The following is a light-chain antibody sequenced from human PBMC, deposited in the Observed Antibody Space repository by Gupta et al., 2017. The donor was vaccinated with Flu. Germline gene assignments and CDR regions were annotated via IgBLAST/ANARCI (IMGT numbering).Light chain of an antibody. V-gene: IGLV2-23*02. J-gene: IGLJ3*02. CDR3: FSYVGGGTLV. CDR2: EVN. CDR1: NSDVGTYGL. Sequence: CTGTNSDVGTYGLVSWYQQHPGKTPKLMIYEVNKRPSGVSLRFSASKSGNTASLTISGLQPEDEADYYCFSYVGGGTLVFGGGTKLTVL.